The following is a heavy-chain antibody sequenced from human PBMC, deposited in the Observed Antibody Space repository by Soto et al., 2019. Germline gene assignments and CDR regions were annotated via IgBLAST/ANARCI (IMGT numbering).Heavy chain of an antibody. Sequence: VKVSCKGSGGTFSNYAISWVRQAPGQGLEWMGGIIPIFGTANYAQKFQGRVTITADESTSTAYMELSSLRSEDTAVYYCARVDEVVTAILTTQATQGYYYYGMDVWGQGTTVTVSS. J-gene: IGHJ6*02. CDR2: IIPIFGTA. V-gene: IGHV1-69*13. CDR1: GGTFSNYA. D-gene: IGHD2-21*02. CDR3: ARVDEVVTAILTTQATQGYYYYGMDV.